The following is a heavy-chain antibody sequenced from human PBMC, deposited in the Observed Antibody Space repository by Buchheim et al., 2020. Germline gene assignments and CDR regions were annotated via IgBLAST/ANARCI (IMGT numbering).Heavy chain of an antibody. D-gene: IGHD6-13*01. Sequence: QVQLVESGGGVVQPGRSLRLSCAASGFTFSSYGMHWVRQAPGKGLEWVAFIRYDGSNKYYADSVKGRFTISRDNSKNTLYLQMNSLRAEDTAVYYCAKDRFIEAAGNRGWFDPWGQGTL. CDR1: GFTFSSYG. CDR3: AKDRFIEAAGNRGWFDP. J-gene: IGHJ5*02. V-gene: IGHV3-30*02. CDR2: IRYDGSNK.